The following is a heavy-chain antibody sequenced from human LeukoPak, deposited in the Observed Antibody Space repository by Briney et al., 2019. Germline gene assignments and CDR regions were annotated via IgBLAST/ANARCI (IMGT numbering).Heavy chain of an antibody. CDR1: GDPITDYY. V-gene: IGHV4-59*01. Sequence: SETVSLTCIVSGDPITDYYWIWIRQPPGKGLEWIGNIFYPGNTNYNPSLRSRVTMSLDTSKNHFSLSLTSVTAADTAIYYCARSTVTYDFWSGYPSYFDPWGQGTLVTVSS. D-gene: IGHD3-3*01. CDR3: ARSTVTYDFWSGYPSYFDP. J-gene: IGHJ4*01. CDR2: IFYPGNT.